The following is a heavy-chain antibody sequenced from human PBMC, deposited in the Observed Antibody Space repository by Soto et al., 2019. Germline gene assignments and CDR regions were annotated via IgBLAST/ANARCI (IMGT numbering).Heavy chain of an antibody. J-gene: IGHJ6*03. Sequence: QVQLVQSGAEVKKPGASVKVSCKASGYTFTSYGISWVRQAPGQGLEWMGWISAYNGNTNYAQKLQGRVTMTTDTSTSTASMELRSLRSDDTAVYYCARPNKLGYCSSTSCPYYYYYMDVWGKGPTVTVSS. D-gene: IGHD2-2*01. V-gene: IGHV1-18*01. CDR2: ISAYNGNT. CDR3: ARPNKLGYCSSTSCPYYYYYMDV. CDR1: GYTFTSYG.